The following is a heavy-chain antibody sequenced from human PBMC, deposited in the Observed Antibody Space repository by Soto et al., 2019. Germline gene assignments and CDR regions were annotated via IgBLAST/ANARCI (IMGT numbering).Heavy chain of an antibody. J-gene: IGHJ4*02. V-gene: IGHV4-31*03. Sequence: SENLSLTCSVSGASIRRDAYYWSWIRQHPGKGLEWIGYTYYSGSTYYKLSLKSRVSISLDTFSNQFSLKLRSVTAADTAVYYCASESWNILTVFFDYWGQGALVTVSS. CDR1: GASIRRDAYY. D-gene: IGHD3-9*01. CDR3: ASESWNILTVFFDY. CDR2: TYYSGST.